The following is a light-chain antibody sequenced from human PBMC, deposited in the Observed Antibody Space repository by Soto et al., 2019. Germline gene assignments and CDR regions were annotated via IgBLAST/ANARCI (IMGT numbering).Light chain of an antibody. J-gene: IGKJ1*01. Sequence: DIQMTQSPSSRSASVGDRVTITCRASQDIKRYLTLYQQKPGKAPKLLISAAFNLQGGVPSRFSGGGAVTDFTLIISSLQPEDFATYYCQQSYTIPWTFGQGTKVDIK. CDR3: QQSYTIPWT. CDR1: QDIKRY. CDR2: AAF. V-gene: IGKV1-39*01.